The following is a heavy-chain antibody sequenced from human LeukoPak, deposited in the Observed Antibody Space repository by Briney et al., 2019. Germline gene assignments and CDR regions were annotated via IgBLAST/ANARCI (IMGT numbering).Heavy chain of an antibody. Sequence: PSETLSLTCTVSGGSISSYYWSWIRRPPGKGLEWIGYIYYSGSTNYNPSLKSRVTISVDTSKNQFSLKLSSVTAADTAVYYCARHSRPFSMVRGVIGFDYWGQGTLVTVSS. CDR1: GGSISSYY. J-gene: IGHJ4*02. CDR2: IYYSGST. V-gene: IGHV4-59*08. CDR3: ARHSRPFSMVRGVIGFDY. D-gene: IGHD3-10*01.